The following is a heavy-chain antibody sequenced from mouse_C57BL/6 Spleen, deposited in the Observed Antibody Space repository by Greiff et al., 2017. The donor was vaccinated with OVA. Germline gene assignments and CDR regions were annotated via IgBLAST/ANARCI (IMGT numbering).Heavy chain of an antibody. J-gene: IGHJ2*01. V-gene: IGHV1-69*01. CDR2: IDPSDSYT. CDR3: ARGILTGTYGYFDY. Sequence: VQLQQPGAELVMPGASVKLSCKASGYTFTSYWMHWVKQRPGQGLEWIGEIDPSDSYTNYNQKFKGKSTLTVDKSSSTAYMQLSSLTSEDSAVYYCARGILTGTYGYFDYWGQGTTLTVSS. D-gene: IGHD4-1*01. CDR1: GYTFTSYW.